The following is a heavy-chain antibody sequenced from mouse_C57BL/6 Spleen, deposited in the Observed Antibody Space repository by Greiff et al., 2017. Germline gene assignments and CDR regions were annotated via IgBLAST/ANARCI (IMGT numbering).Heavy chain of an antibody. J-gene: IGHJ2*01. CDR2: INPNNGGT. CDR3: ARGGIRSNY. D-gene: IGHD2-12*01. Sequence: EVQLQQSGPELVKPGASVKISCKASGYTFTDYYMNWVKQSHGKSLEWIGDINPNNGGTSYNQKFKGKATLTVDKSSSTAYMELRSLTSEDSAVYYCARGGIRSNYWGQGTTLTVSS. V-gene: IGHV1-26*01. CDR1: GYTFTDYY.